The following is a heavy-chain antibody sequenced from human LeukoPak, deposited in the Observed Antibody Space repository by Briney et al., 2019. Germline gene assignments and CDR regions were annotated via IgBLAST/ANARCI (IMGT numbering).Heavy chain of an antibody. V-gene: IGHV3-74*01. D-gene: IGHD2-15*01. Sequence: GGSLRLSCAVSGFIVSSNYMTWVRQAPGKGLVWVSRINSDGGSTSYADSVKGRFTISRDNAKNTLYLQMNSLRAEDTAVYYCARDRCSGGSCYSGDSYFDYWGQGTLVTVSS. CDR1: GFIVSSNY. CDR3: ARDRCSGGSCYSGDSYFDY. J-gene: IGHJ4*02. CDR2: INSDGGST.